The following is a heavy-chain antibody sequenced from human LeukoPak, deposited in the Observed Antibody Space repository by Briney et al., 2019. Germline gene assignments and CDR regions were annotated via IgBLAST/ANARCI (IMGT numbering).Heavy chain of an antibody. J-gene: IGHJ4*02. CDR3: ARDRFKEYGDTELGY. D-gene: IGHD2-21*02. CDR1: GFTFDDHG. V-gene: IGHV3-20*04. Sequence: GGSLRLSCAASGFTFDDHGMSWVRQAPGKGLEWVSGIKWDGGRTGYADSVKGRFTISRDNAKNSVYLHMNSLRAEDTAVYYCARDRFKEYGDTELGYWGQGILVTVSS. CDR2: IKWDGGRT.